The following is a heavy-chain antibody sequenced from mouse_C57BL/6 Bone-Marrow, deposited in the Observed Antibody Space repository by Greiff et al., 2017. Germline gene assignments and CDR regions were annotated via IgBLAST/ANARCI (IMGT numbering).Heavy chain of an antibody. CDR3: ARYLKRYFDV. CDR1: GFTFTDYY. V-gene: IGHV7-3*01. CDR2: IRNKANGYTT. J-gene: IGHJ1*03. Sequence: EVKVVESGGGLVQPGGSLSLSCAASGFTFTDYYMSWVRQPPGKALEWLGFIRNKANGYTTEYSASVKGRFTISRDNSQSILYLPMNALRAEDSATYYCARYLKRYFDVWGTGTTVTVSS.